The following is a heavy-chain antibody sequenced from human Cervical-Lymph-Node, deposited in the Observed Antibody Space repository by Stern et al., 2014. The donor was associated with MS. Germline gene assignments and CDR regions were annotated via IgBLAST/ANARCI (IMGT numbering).Heavy chain of an antibody. V-gene: IGHV4-61*02. Sequence: VQLVESGPGLVKPSQTLSLTCTVSGGSISSSGYYWSWIRQPADKGLEWIGRIHDSGSTYYNPSLKRRVTISMDTAKNPFFLKLPSGTAADTAVYYCATTRWDLFTWNWFDPWGQGTLVTVSS. CDR3: ATTRWDLFTWNWFDP. J-gene: IGHJ5*02. CDR1: GGSISSSGYY. D-gene: IGHD1-26*01. CDR2: IHDSGST.